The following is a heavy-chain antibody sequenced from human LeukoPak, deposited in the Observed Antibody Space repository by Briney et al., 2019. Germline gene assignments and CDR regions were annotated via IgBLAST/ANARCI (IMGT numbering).Heavy chain of an antibody. V-gene: IGHV3-7*01. D-gene: IGHD1-1*01. CDR3: ARDEVRWNGFDY. CDR2: IKQYESEK. J-gene: IGHJ4*02. Sequence: GGPLRLSCAASGFTFSSYWMSGVRQAPGKGVEWLANIKQYESEKYYVVSVKGRFTISRDNAKTSLYLQMNSLRAEDTAVYYCARDEVRWNGFDYWGQGTLVTVSS. CDR1: GFTFSSYW.